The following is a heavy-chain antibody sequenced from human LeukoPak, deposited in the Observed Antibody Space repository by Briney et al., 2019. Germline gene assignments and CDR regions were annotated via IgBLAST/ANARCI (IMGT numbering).Heavy chain of an antibody. D-gene: IGHD1-26*01. V-gene: IGHV3-74*01. Sequence: GGSLRLSCAASGFTFSSYWMHWVRQAPGKRLVWVSRISSDGSSTDYADSVKGRFTISRDNAKNTLYLQMNSLRAEDTAVYYCARRRTSGDYDYWGQGTLVTVSS. J-gene: IGHJ4*02. CDR3: ARRRTSGDYDY. CDR2: ISSDGSST. CDR1: GFTFSSYW.